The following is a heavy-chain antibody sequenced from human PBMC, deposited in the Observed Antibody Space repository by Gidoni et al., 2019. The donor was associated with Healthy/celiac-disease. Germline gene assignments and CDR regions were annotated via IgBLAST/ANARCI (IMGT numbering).Heavy chain of an antibody. D-gene: IGHD3-3*01. CDR1: GGSISSSSYY. J-gene: IGHJ6*02. CDR3: ARLRTITIFGVVRDYYYYGMDV. Sequence: QLQLQESGPGLVKPSETLSLTCTVPGGSISSSSYYWGWIRQPPGKGLEWIGSIYYSGSTYYNPSLKSRVTISVDTSKNQFSLKLSSVTAADTAVYYCARLRTITIFGVVRDYYYYGMDVWGQGTTVTVSS. CDR2: IYYSGST. V-gene: IGHV4-39*01.